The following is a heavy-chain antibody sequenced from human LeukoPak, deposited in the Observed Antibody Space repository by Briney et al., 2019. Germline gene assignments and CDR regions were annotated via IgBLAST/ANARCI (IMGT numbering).Heavy chain of an antibody. CDR1: GFTFSSYG. J-gene: IGHJ5*02. D-gene: IGHD2-15*01. CDR2: IRYDGSNK. CDR3: AKDNLGYCSGGSCYDWFHP. V-gene: IGHV3-30*02. Sequence: GGSLRLSCAASGFTFSSYGMHWVRQAPGKGLEWVAFIRYDGSNKYYADSVKGRFTISRDNSKNTLYLQMNSLRAEDTAVYYCAKDNLGYCSGGSCYDWFHPWGQGTLVTVSS.